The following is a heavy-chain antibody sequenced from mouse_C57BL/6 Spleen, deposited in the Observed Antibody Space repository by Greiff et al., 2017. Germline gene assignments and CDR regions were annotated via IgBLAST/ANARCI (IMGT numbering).Heavy chain of an antibody. V-gene: IGHV1-80*01. CDR2: INPGDGNT. Sequence: QVQLQESGAELVKPGASVKISCKASGYAFTSYWMNWVKQRHGKGLEWIGEINPGDGNTNYNGKFKGKATLTADKSSSTAYMQLSSLTSEDSAVYLCERGWDENDWGKGTTLTVAS. CDR1: GYAFTSYW. D-gene: IGHD4-1*01. J-gene: IGHJ2*01. CDR3: ERGWDEND.